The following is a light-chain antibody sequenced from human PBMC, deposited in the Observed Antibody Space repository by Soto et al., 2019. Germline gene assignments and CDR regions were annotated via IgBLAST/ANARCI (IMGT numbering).Light chain of an antibody. CDR1: SSDVGGYNY. CDR3: CSYTTSNTRQIV. J-gene: IGLJ1*01. V-gene: IGLV2-14*01. CDR2: DVS. Sequence: QSVLTQPASVSESPGQSITLSCTGTSSDVGGYNYVSWYQQHPGKAPKFMIYDVSNRPSGVSNRFSGSKSGNTASLTISGLQAEDEADYYCCSYTTSNTRQIVFGTVTKVTVL.